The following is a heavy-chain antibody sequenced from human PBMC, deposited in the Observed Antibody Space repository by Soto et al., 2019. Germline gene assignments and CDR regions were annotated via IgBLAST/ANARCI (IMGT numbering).Heavy chain of an antibody. CDR2: ISGSGGST. Sequence: GGSLRLSCAASGFTFSSYAMSWVRQAPGKGLEWVSAISGSGGSTYYADSVKGRFTISRDNSKNTLYLQMNSLRAEDTAVYYCAKEGVLRYFDWSRYFDYWGQGTLVTVSS. J-gene: IGHJ4*02. CDR3: AKEGVLRYFDWSRYFDY. V-gene: IGHV3-23*01. D-gene: IGHD3-9*01. CDR1: GFTFSSYA.